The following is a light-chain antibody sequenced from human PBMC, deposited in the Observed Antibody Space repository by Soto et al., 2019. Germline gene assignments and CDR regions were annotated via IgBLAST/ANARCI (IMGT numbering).Light chain of an antibody. V-gene: IGKV3-20*01. J-gene: IGKJ2*01. CDR3: QQYGSTPYT. CDR1: QSVSSSY. CDR2: GAS. Sequence: EIVLTQSPGTLSLSPGERATLSCRASQSVSSSYLAWYQQKPGQAPRLLIYGASSRATGITDGFSGSGSVTAFTLTISRLEPEDFAVYYCQQYGSTPYTFGQGTKLEI.